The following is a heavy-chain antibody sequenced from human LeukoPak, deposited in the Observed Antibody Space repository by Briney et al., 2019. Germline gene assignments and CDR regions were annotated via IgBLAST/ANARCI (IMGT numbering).Heavy chain of an antibody. D-gene: IGHD5-24*01. V-gene: IGHV1-69*13. Sequence: SVKVSCKASGGTFSSLAISWVRQAPGQALEWMGGIIPMFGTADYAQKFQGRVTITADESTSTAYMELSSLRSEDTAVYYCARGEKRWLQLFYFDSWGPGTLVTVSS. J-gene: IGHJ4*02. CDR1: GGTFSSLA. CDR3: ARGEKRWLQLFYFDS. CDR2: IIPMFGTA.